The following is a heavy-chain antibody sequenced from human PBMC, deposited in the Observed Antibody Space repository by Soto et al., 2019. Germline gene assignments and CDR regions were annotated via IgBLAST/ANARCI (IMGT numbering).Heavy chain of an antibody. J-gene: IGHJ2*01. CDR3: ARDFDV. Sequence: PGXSLRLSCEASAFSFSAYWMIWVHQAPGKGLEWVANIKQDGSEQYYVDSVKGRFTISRNNAKNSLYLQMNSLRAEDTAVFYCARDFDVWGRGTLVTVSS. CDR2: IKQDGSEQ. CDR1: AFSFSAYW. V-gene: IGHV3-7*01.